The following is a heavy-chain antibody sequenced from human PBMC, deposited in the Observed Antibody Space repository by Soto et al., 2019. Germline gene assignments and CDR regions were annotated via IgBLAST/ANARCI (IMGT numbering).Heavy chain of an antibody. CDR1: GFTFSSYG. J-gene: IGHJ6*02. CDR2: ISYDGSNK. V-gene: IGHV3-30*03. CDR3: ARDRHCSGGNCPDYYYGVDV. Sequence: QVQVVESGGGEVQPGGSLRLSCAASGFTFSSYGMHWVRQAPGKGLEWVAVISYDGSNKYYADSVKGRFTISRDNSKNTLYVQMNSLRAEDTAVYYCARDRHCSGGNCPDYYYGVDVWGQGTTVTVSS. D-gene: IGHD2-15*01.